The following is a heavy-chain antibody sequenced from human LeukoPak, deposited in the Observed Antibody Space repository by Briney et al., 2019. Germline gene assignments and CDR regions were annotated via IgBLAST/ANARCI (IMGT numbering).Heavy chain of an antibody. Sequence: GGSLRLSCAASGFTFDDYAMHWVRQAPGKGLEWVSGINWNGGSTGYADSVRGRFTISRDNAKNSLYLQMNSLRAEDTALYYCARDETSGYYFPGYWGQGTLVTVSS. V-gene: IGHV3-20*04. CDR1: GFTFDDYA. CDR3: ARDETSGYYFPGY. CDR2: INWNGGST. J-gene: IGHJ4*02. D-gene: IGHD3-22*01.